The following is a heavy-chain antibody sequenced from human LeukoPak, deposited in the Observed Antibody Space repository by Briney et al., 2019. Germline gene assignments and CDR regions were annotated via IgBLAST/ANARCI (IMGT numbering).Heavy chain of an antibody. CDR2: MYYSGST. Sequence: SSETLSLTCTVSGGSVSSGSYYWSWIRQPPGKGLEWIGYMYYSGSTNYNPSLKSRVTMSVDTSKNQSSLKLSSVTAADTAVYFCARAQAHWAYYFDYWGQGTLVTVSS. D-gene: IGHD7-27*01. V-gene: IGHV4-61*01. J-gene: IGHJ4*02. CDR1: GGSVSSGSYY. CDR3: ARAQAHWAYYFDY.